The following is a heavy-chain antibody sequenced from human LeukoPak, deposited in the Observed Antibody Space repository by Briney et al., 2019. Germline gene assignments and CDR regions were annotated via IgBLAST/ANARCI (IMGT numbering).Heavy chain of an antibody. D-gene: IGHD5-24*01. V-gene: IGHV4-59*01. Sequence: PSETLSLTCTVSGVSISSYYWSWIRQPPGKGLEWIGYINYSGTTKYNPSLKSRVTMSIDTSKNQFSLKLSSVTAADTALYYCAREWENGYHAFHIWGQGTMVTVSS. CDR3: AREWENGYHAFHI. CDR1: GVSISSYY. CDR2: INYSGTT. J-gene: IGHJ3*02.